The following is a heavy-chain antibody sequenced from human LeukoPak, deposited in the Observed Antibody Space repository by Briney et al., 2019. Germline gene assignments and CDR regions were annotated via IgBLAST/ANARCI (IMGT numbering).Heavy chain of an antibody. V-gene: IGHV4-4*07. CDR3: ARGRETLYYYYGMDV. Sequence: TTSETLSLTCTVSGGSISSYYWSWIRQPAGKGLEWIGRIYTSGSTNYNPSLKSRVTMSVDTSKNQFSLKLSSVTAADTAVYYCARGRETLYYYYGMDVWGQGTTVTVSS. CDR2: IYTSGST. J-gene: IGHJ6*02. CDR1: GGSISSYY. D-gene: IGHD4-23*01.